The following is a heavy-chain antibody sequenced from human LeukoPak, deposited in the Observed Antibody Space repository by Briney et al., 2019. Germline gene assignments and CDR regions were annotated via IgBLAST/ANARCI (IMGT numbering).Heavy chain of an antibody. CDR1: GFTFSSHA. CDR2: MSISGDRI. D-gene: IGHD6-19*01. CDR3: ARGKQWLTH. V-gene: IGHV3-23*01. Sequence: PGGSLRLSCAASGFTFSSHAMSWVRQAPGKGLEWVSAMSISGDRILYADSVKGRFTISRDNSKSTLYLQMNSLRAEDTAVYYCARGKQWLTHWGQGTLVTVSS. J-gene: IGHJ4*02.